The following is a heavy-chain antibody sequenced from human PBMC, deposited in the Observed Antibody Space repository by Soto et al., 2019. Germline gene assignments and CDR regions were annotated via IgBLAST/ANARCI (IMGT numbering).Heavy chain of an antibody. Sequence: SETMSLTCAVSVGSISSGGYSWGWIRQPPGKGLEWIGYIYHSGSTYYNPSLKSRVTISVDRSKNQFSLKLSSVTAADTAVYYCASGLVTTLHYWGQGTLVTVS. CDR3: ASGLVTTLHY. D-gene: IGHD4-17*01. V-gene: IGHV4-30-2*01. J-gene: IGHJ4*02. CDR1: VGSISSGGYS. CDR2: IYHSGST.